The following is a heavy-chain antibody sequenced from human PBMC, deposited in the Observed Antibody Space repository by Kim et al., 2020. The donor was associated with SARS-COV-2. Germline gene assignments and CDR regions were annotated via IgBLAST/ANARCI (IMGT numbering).Heavy chain of an antibody. V-gene: IGHV3-66*01. Sequence: GGSLRLSCAASGFTVSSNYMTWVRQAPGKGLEWVSVIYSGGSTYYADSVKGRFTISRDNSKNTLYLQMNSLRVEDTAVYYCARTEYSYGYSYYFDYWGQG. D-gene: IGHD5-18*01. J-gene: IGHJ4*02. CDR2: IYSGGST. CDR3: ARTEYSYGYSYYFDY. CDR1: GFTVSSNY.